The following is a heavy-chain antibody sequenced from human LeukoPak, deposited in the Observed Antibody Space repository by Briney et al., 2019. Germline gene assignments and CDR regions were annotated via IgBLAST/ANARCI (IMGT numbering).Heavy chain of an antibody. CDR2: MNPQSGNT. D-gene: IGHD4-11*01. V-gene: IGHV1-8*03. Sequence: ASVNVSCKASGYMFTNYDSNWVRQATGQGLEWMGWMNPQSGNTGYTKKCRGRVTITRDTSINTAYMELSSLRSEDTAVYYCARGPNYSNFGSAYYYYMDVWGKGTTVTVSS. J-gene: IGHJ6*03. CDR1: GYMFTNYD. CDR3: ARGPNYSNFGSAYYYYMDV.